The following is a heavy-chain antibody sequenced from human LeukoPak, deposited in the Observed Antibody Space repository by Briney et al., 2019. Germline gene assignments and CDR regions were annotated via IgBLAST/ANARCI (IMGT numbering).Heavy chain of an antibody. V-gene: IGHV1-2*02. Sequence: ASVKVSCKASGYTFTGYYMHWVRQAPGQGLEWMGWINPNTGDTNYAQKFQGRVTMTRDTSITTAYMELSRLRSDDTAVYYCARDHYDFWSANQKNYFDYWGREPWSPSPQ. J-gene: IGHJ4*02. CDR1: GYTFTGYY. CDR3: ARDHYDFWSANQKNYFDY. CDR2: INPNTGDT. D-gene: IGHD3-3*01.